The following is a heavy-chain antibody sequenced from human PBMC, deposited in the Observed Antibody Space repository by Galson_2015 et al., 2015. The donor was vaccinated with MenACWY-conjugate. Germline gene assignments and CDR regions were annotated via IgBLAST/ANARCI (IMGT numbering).Heavy chain of an antibody. CDR1: RFTFSSYA. J-gene: IGHJ3*02. CDR2: ISGNGYST. D-gene: IGHD3-3*01. CDR3: AKAESHITIFEDAFDI. V-gene: IGHV3-23*01. Sequence: SLRLSCAASRFTFSSYAMNWVRQAPGKGLEWVSSISGNGYSTYYADSVKGRFTISRDNSKNTLYLQMNSLRADDTAVYYCAKAESHITIFEDAFDIWGQGTTVTVSS.